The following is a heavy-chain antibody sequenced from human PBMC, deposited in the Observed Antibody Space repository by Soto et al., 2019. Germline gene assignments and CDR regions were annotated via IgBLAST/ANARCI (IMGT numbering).Heavy chain of an antibody. V-gene: IGHV4-34*01. CDR2: INHSGST. D-gene: IGHD5-18*01. Sequence: QVQLQQWGAGLLKPSETLSLTCAVYGGSFSGYYWSWIRQPPGKGLEWIGEINHSGSTNYNPSLKSRVTISVDTSMNQFALKLSSVTAADTAVYYCARSRYSYGPYYFDYWGQGTLVTVSS. CDR1: GGSFSGYY. J-gene: IGHJ4*02. CDR3: ARSRYSYGPYYFDY.